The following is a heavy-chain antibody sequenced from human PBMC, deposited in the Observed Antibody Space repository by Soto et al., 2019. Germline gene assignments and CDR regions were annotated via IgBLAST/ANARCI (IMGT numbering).Heavy chain of an antibody. D-gene: IGHD1-1*01. J-gene: IGHJ4*02. CDR2: IKQDGSEK. CDR3: AGAPSLQYFDY. V-gene: IGHV3-7*01. CDR1: GFTFSSYW. Sequence: GGSLRLSCAASGFTFSSYWMSWVRQAPGKGLEWVANIKQDGSEKYYVDSVKGRFTISRDNAKNSLYLQMNSLRAEDTAVYYCAGAPSLQYFDYWGQGTLVTVSS.